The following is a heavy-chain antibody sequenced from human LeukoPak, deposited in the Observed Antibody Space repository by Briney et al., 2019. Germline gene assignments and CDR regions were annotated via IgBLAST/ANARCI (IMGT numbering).Heavy chain of an antibody. CDR1: GFSFSNFS. CDR2: ISYIGGST. V-gene: IGHV3-23*01. J-gene: IGHJ6*02. CDR3: ARVRSCSSTSCHRYYGVDA. D-gene: IGHD2-2*01. Sequence: PGGSLRLSCAASGFSFSNFSMSCVRQAPGEWLEWVSGISYIGGSTYYADSVKGRFTISRDNSKNTLYLEMSSLRAEDTAAYYCARVRSCSSTSCHRYYGVDAWGQGTTVTVSS.